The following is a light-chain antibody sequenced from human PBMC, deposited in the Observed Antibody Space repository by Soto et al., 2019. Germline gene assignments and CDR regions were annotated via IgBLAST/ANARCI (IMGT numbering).Light chain of an antibody. Sequence: QSVLNQPPSASGTPGQRVTISCSGRSSNIGTNAVNWYQQLPGTAPKLLIYNNNQRPSGVPDRFSGSKSGTSASLAISGLQSEDEADYYCAAWDDSLNGYVFGTGTKVTVL. J-gene: IGLJ1*01. CDR1: SSNIGTNA. CDR3: AAWDDSLNGYV. CDR2: NNN. V-gene: IGLV1-44*01.